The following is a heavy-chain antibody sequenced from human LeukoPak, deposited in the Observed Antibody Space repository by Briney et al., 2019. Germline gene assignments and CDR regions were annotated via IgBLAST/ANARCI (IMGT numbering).Heavy chain of an antibody. Sequence: GASVKVSCKASGYNLIYYSTSWVRQAPGQGLEWMGGIIPIFGTANYAQKFQGRVTITADESTSTAYMELRSLRSDDTAVYYCAGGIMITFGGVIAFDAFDIWGQGTMVTVSS. CDR3: AGGIMITFGGVIAFDAFDI. CDR1: GYNLIYYS. V-gene: IGHV1-69*13. D-gene: IGHD3-16*02. J-gene: IGHJ3*02. CDR2: IIPIFGTA.